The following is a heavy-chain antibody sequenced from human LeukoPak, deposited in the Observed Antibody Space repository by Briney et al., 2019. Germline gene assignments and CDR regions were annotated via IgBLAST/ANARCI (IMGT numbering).Heavy chain of an antibody. V-gene: IGHV1-2*02. Sequence: ASLKVSCRASGYTFTGYYMHWVRQAPGQGLEWMGWINPNSGGTNYAQKFQGRVTMTRDTSISTAYMELSRLRSDDTAVYYCAREEANGRYLDYWGQGTLVTVSS. CDR3: AREEANGRYLDY. CDR1: GYTFTGYY. CDR2: INPNSGGT. D-gene: IGHD3-16*01. J-gene: IGHJ4*02.